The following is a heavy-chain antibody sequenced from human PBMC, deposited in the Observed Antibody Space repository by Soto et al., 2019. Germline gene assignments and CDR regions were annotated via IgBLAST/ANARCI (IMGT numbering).Heavy chain of an antibody. V-gene: IGHV1-18*01. Sequence: QVHLVQSGAEVKKPGASVKVSCKGSGYTFTSYGITWVRQAPGQGLEWMGWISAHNGNTDYAQRLQGRVTVTRDTSTSAAYMELRSLRSDDTAVYYCARGRDGDYWGQGALVTVSS. CDR3: ARGRDGDY. CDR2: ISAHNGNT. J-gene: IGHJ4*02. D-gene: IGHD6-6*01. CDR1: GYTFTSYG.